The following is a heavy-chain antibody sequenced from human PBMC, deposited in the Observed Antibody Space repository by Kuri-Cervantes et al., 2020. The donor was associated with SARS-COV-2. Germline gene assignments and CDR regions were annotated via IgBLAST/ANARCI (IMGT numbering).Heavy chain of an antibody. Sequence: LRLSCAVSGYSISSGYYWSWIRQPAGKGLEWIGYIYTSGGTNYNPSLKSRVSISADTSKNQFSLKLSSVTAADTAVYYCARMSYTGWYYFDYWGQGTLVTVSS. V-gene: IGHV4-61*09. D-gene: IGHD6-19*01. CDR1: GYSISSGYY. J-gene: IGHJ4*02. CDR3: ARMSYTGWYYFDY. CDR2: IYTSGGT.